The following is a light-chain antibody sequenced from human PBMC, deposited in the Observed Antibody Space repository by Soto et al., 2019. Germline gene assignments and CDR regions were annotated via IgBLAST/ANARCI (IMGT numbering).Light chain of an antibody. Sequence: EIVLTQSPGTLSLSPWERATLSCRASQSVSNDFLAWYQQKPGHAPRPILNGASTRATDGPERCSGSRSGANFILSISRLEPQVVAVYYGQQYGSSPPRTFGQGTKVDIK. CDR2: GAS. CDR1: QSVSNDF. J-gene: IGKJ1*01. CDR3: QQYGSSPPRT. V-gene: IGKV3-20*01.